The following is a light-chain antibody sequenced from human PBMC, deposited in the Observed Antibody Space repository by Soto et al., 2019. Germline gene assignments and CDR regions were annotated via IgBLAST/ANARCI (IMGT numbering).Light chain of an antibody. CDR1: QGIRND. CDR3: LQDYNYPRT. CDR2: AAS. Sequence: AIPMTQSPSSLSASVGDRVTITCRASQGIRNDLGWYQQKPGKAPKLLIYAASSLQSGVPSRFSGSGSGTDFTLAISSLQPEDFATYYCLQDYNYPRTFGQGTKVEIK. V-gene: IGKV1-6*01. J-gene: IGKJ1*01.